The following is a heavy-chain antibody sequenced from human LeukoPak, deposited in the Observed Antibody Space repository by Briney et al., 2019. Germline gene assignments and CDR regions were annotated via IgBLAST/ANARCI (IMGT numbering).Heavy chain of an antibody. CDR2: IWYDGSNK. Sequence: GGSLGLSCAASGFTFSSYGMHWVRQAPGKGLEWVAVIWYDGSNKYYADSVKGRFTISRDNSKNTLYLQMNSLRAEDTAVYYCARERFLYGDYSRFALFDYWGQETLVTVSS. J-gene: IGHJ4*02. D-gene: IGHD4-17*01. CDR1: GFTFSSYG. CDR3: ARERFLYGDYSRFALFDY. V-gene: IGHV3-33*01.